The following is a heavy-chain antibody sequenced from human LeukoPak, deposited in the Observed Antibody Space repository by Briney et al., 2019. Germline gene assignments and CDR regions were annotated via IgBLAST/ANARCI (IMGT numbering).Heavy chain of an antibody. CDR1: GFTFSSYS. V-gene: IGHV3-21*01. CDR2: ISSSSSYI. Sequence: GGSLRLSCAASGFTFSSYSMNWVRQAPGKGLEWVSSISSSSSYISYADSLKGRFTISRDNAKNSLYPQMNSLRAEDTAVYYCARVSNSGWGSRFDPWGQGTLVTVSS. CDR3: ARVSNSGWGSRFDP. D-gene: IGHD6-19*01. J-gene: IGHJ5*02.